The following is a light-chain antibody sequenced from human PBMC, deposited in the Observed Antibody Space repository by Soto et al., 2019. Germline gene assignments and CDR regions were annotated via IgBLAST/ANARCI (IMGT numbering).Light chain of an antibody. J-gene: IGKJ4*01. V-gene: IGKV3-15*01. CDR1: QTISND. CDR2: GAS. CDR3: QQNNKWPPVT. Sequence: EVVMTQSPATVSVSPGDGVTLSCRASQTISNDLAWYQQKPGQAPRLLIYGASTRATGVPARFSGGGSGTEFNLTISSLQSEDFAFYYCQQNNKWPPVTFGGGTKVEIK.